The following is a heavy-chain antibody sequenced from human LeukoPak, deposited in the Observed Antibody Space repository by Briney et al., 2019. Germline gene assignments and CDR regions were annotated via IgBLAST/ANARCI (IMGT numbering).Heavy chain of an antibody. CDR1: GYTFTSYG. V-gene: IGHV1-18*01. Sequence: ASVKVSCKASGYTFTSYGISWVRQAPGQGLEWMGWISAYNGNTNYAQKLQGRVTMTTDTSTSTAYMELRSLRSDDTAVYYCARAPPSKYYYDSSGYEYTSRYFDYWGQGTLVTVSS. D-gene: IGHD3-22*01. J-gene: IGHJ4*02. CDR3: ARAPPSKYYYDSSGYEYTSRYFDY. CDR2: ISAYNGNT.